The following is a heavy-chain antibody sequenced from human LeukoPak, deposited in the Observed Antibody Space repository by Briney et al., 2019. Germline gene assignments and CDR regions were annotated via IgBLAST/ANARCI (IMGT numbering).Heavy chain of an antibody. CDR3: ARCDPGIAAAGTMDGVYFDY. J-gene: IGHJ4*02. Sequence: SETLPLTCTVSGGSISSSSYYWGWIRQPPGKGLEWIGSIYYSGSTYYNPSLKSRVTISVDTSKNQFSLKLSSVTAADTAVYYCARCDPGIAAAGTMDGVYFDYWGQGTLVTVSS. V-gene: IGHV4-39*01. D-gene: IGHD6-13*01. CDR1: GGSISSSSYY. CDR2: IYYSGST.